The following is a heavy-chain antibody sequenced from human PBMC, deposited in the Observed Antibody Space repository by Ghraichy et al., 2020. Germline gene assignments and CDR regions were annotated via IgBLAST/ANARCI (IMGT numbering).Heavy chain of an antibody. Sequence: SETLSLTCTVSGGSVSSGSYYWSWIRQPPGKGLEWIGYIYYSGSTNYNPSLKSRVTISVDTSKNQFSLKLSSVTAADTAVYYCARDLGRGTTPGFDPWGQGTLVTVAS. CDR1: GGSVSSGSYY. J-gene: IGHJ5*02. D-gene: IGHD1-1*01. CDR2: IYYSGST. V-gene: IGHV4-61*01. CDR3: ARDLGRGTTPGFDP.